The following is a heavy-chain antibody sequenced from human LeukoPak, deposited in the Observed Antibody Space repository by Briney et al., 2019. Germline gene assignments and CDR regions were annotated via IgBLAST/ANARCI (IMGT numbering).Heavy chain of an antibody. CDR3: ARDGTSTDDY. V-gene: IGHV1-18*01. Sequence: ASVKVSCKTSGYTFSNFGINWVRQAPGQGLEWMGWIGGNNDNPNYRQKFQGRFTVTTDSSTSTAYMELRNLRFDDTAVYYCARDGTSTDDYWGQGTLVTVSS. CDR1: GYTFSNFG. CDR2: IGGNNDNP. J-gene: IGHJ4*02. D-gene: IGHD2-2*01.